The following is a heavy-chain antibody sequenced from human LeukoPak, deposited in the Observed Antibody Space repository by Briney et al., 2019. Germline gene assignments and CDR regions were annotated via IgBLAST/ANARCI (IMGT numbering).Heavy chain of an antibody. Sequence: KASETLSLTCTVFGHSISSAYSWGWIRQPPGKGLEWIGSIYHNGNTYYNSSLKSRVTISVDTSENQFSLKLSSVTAADTAVYYCASYKTYYDSSGNPFDYWGQGTLVTVSS. CDR3: ASYKTYYDSSGNPFDY. V-gene: IGHV4-38-2*02. CDR2: IYHNGNT. CDR1: GHSISSAYS. D-gene: IGHD3-22*01. J-gene: IGHJ4*02.